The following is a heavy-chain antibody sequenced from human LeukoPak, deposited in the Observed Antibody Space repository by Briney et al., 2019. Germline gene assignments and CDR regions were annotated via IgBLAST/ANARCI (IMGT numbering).Heavy chain of an antibody. Sequence: GGSLRLSCAASGFTFSSYGMHWVRQAPGKGLEWVAVIWYDGSNKYYADSVKGRFTISRDNSKNTLYLQMNSLRAEDTAVYYCARHWRIAPGGSRDYWGQGTLVTVSS. CDR3: ARHWRIAPGGSRDY. J-gene: IGHJ4*02. CDR2: IWYDGSNK. CDR1: GFTFSSYG. D-gene: IGHD6-13*01. V-gene: IGHV3-33*01.